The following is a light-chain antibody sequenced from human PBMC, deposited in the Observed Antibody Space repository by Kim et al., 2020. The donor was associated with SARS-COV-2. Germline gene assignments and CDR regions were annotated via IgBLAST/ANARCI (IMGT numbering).Light chain of an antibody. Sequence: IQLTQSPSSLSASVGDRVTITCRASQGISSYLAWYQQKPGKAPDLLIYAASTLQSGAPSRFSGSGSGTDFTLTISSLQPEDFAIYYCQQSNGYPWTFGQGTKVDIK. J-gene: IGKJ1*01. CDR2: AAS. CDR1: QGISSY. V-gene: IGKV1-9*01. CDR3: QQSNGYPWT.